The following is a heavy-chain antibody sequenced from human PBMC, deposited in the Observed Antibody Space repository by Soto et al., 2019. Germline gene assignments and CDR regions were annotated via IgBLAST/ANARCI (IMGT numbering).Heavy chain of an antibody. CDR1: GDTFSFYS. Sequence: QVQLVQSGAEVKRPGSSVKVSCKASGDTFSFYSINWVRQAPGLGLEWMGRVNPILSLSNYAQRFQDRVTMTADKSTSTAYMVISSLRSEDTAIYYCATSYGSGYRAFDYWGQGAQVIVSS. CDR3: ATSYGSGYRAFDY. CDR2: VNPILSLS. D-gene: IGHD3-10*01. V-gene: IGHV1-69*02. J-gene: IGHJ4*02.